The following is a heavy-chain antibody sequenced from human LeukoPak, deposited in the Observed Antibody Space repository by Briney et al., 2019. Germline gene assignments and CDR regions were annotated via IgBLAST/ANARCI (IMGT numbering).Heavy chain of an antibody. CDR1: GASISDYY. D-gene: IGHD3-22*01. CDR2: IYYTGST. Sequence: NPSETLSLTCTVSGASISDYYWSWIRQPPGKGLEWIGYIYYTGSTKYNPSLTSRVTISLDTSKSQFSLKLNSVTAADTAVYYCARDYDSSGLMYFDLWGRGTLVTVSS. CDR3: ARDYDSSGLMYFDL. V-gene: IGHV4-59*01. J-gene: IGHJ2*01.